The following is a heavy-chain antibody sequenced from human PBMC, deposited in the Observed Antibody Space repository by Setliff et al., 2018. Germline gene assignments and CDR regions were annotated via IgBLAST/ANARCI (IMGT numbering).Heavy chain of an antibody. CDR1: GGTFSSYA. CDR3: ARDGLYCSGGSCYSVPIDY. CDR2: IIPIFGTA. Sequence: GASVKVSCKASGGTFSSYAISWVRQAPGQGLEWMGGIIPIFGTANYAQKFQGRVTITTDESTSTAYMELSSLRSEDTAVYYCARDGLYCSGGSCYSVPIDYWGQGTLVTVSS. V-gene: IGHV1-69*05. D-gene: IGHD2-15*01. J-gene: IGHJ4*02.